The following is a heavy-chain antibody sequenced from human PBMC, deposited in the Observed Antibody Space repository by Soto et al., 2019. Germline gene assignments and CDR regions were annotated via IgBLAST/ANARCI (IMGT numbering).Heavy chain of an antibody. Sequence: ASVKVSCKASGYTFTSYGISWVRQAPGQGLEWMGWISAYNGNTNYAQKLQGRVTMTTDTSTSTAYMELRSLRSDDTAVYYCAGTSMTTVTTYWFDPWGQGTLVTVSS. CDR2: ISAYNGNT. J-gene: IGHJ5*02. CDR1: GYTFTSYG. V-gene: IGHV1-18*01. D-gene: IGHD4-4*01. CDR3: AGTSMTTVTTYWFDP.